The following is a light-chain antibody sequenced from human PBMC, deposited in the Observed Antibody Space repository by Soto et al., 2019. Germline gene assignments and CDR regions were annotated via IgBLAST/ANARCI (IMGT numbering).Light chain of an antibody. V-gene: IGLV2-14*03. CDR2: DVT. CDR1: SSDVGGYDY. CDR3: SSHASIGTRCV. Sequence: QSALTQPASVSGSPGQSITISCTGTSSDVGGYDYVSWYQQHPGKAPKLIIYDVTTRPSGVSDRFSGYKSGNTASLTISGLQAEDEADYYCSSHASIGTRCVFVTGTKVTVL. J-gene: IGLJ1*01.